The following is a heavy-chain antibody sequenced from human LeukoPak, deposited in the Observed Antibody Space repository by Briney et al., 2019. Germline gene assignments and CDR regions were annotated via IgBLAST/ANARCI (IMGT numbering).Heavy chain of an antibody. V-gene: IGHV3-30*01. D-gene: IGHD5-18*01. Sequence: DSVKGRFTVSRDNSKNTLYLQMKSLRAEDTAVYYCARGAGQLWLSKSFDYWGQGTLVTVSS. CDR3: ARGAGQLWLSKSFDY. J-gene: IGHJ4*02.